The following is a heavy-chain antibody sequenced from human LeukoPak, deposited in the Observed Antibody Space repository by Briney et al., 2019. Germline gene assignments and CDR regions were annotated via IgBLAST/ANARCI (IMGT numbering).Heavy chain of an antibody. CDR3: ARGEYSNSAGFDY. J-gene: IGHJ4*02. CDR2: IWYDGSNK. Sequence: GRSLRLSCAASGFTFSSYGMHWVRQAPGKGLEWVAVIWYDGSNKYYTDSMKGRFTISRDNTKNTLYLQMNSLRAEDTAVYYCARGEYSNSAGFDYWGQGTLVTVSS. CDR1: GFTFSSYG. D-gene: IGHD6-6*01. V-gene: IGHV3-33*01.